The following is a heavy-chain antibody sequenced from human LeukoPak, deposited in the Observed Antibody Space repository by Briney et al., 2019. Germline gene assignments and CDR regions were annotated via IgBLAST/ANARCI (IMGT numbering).Heavy chain of an antibody. V-gene: IGHV3-66*01. CDR2: IYSGGTT. J-gene: IGHJ5*02. Sequence: GGSLRLSCLVSGFTYSSNYLSWVGQTPGKGLEWVSVIYSGGTTKYADSVKGRFTIYRDTSKNTLYLQMNSLRVEDTAVYYCASKLTTGSWGQGTLVTVSS. CDR1: GFTYSSNY. D-gene: IGHD4-17*01. CDR3: ASKLTTGS.